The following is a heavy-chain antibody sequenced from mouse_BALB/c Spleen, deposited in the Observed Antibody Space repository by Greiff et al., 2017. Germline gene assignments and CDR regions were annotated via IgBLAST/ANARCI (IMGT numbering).Heavy chain of an antibody. CDR3: ARSGLRAMDY. CDR2: INSNGGST. CDR1: GFTFSSYG. D-gene: IGHD1-1*01. J-gene: IGHJ4*01. Sequence: EVKVVESGGGLVQPGGSLKLSCAASGFTFSSYGMSWVRQTPDKRLELVATINSNGGSTYYPDSVKGRFTISRDNAKNTLYLQMSSLKSEDTAMYYCARSGLRAMDYWGQGTSVTVSS. V-gene: IGHV5-6-3*01.